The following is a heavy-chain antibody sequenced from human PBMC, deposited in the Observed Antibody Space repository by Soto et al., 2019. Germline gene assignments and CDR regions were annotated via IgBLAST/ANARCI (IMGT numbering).Heavy chain of an antibody. CDR3: AGVPDY. J-gene: IGHJ4*02. Sequence: QLQLLESGSGLVKPSQTLSLTCAVSGGSISSGGYSWGWIRQPPGKGLEWIGYIYHSVSTYYNPSLKSRVTISVDRSKTQFSLRLSSVTAADSAVYYCAGVPDYWGQGTLVTVSS. CDR1: GGSISSGGYS. V-gene: IGHV4-30-2*01. CDR2: IYHSVST.